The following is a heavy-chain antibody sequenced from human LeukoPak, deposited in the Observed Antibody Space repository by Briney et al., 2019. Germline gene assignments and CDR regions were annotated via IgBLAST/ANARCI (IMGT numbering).Heavy chain of an antibody. V-gene: IGHV3-21*01. D-gene: IGHD3-9*01. CDR3: ARDSYYDILTGYLRYFDY. Sequence: GGSLRLSCAASGFTFSSYSINWVRQAPGKGLEWVSSISRSSSYIYCADSVKGRFTISRDNAKNSLYLQMNSLRAEDTAVYYCARDSYYDILTGYLRYFDYWGQGTLVTVSS. CDR2: ISRSSSYI. CDR1: GFTFSSYS. J-gene: IGHJ4*02.